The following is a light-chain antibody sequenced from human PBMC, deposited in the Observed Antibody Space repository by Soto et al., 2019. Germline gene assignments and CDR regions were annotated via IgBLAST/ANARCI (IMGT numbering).Light chain of an antibody. Sequence: DIQTTQSPSSLSASVGDRVTITCRASQGISNYLAWYQQKPGKVPKLLIYLASTLQSGVPSRFTGSGSGTDFTLTFSSLQPEDVATYYCQKYNSAPRTFGQGTKVEIK. J-gene: IGKJ1*01. CDR1: QGISNY. CDR3: QKYNSAPRT. V-gene: IGKV1-27*01. CDR2: LAS.